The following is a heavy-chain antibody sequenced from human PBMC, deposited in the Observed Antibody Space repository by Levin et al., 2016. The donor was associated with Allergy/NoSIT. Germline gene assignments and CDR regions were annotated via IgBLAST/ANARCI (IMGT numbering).Heavy chain of an antibody. V-gene: IGHV3-30*18. CDR2: ISYDGSNK. CDR3: AKDFAYSSGWLYYFDY. J-gene: IGHJ4*02. D-gene: IGHD6-19*01. Sequence: VRQAPGKGLEWVAVISYDGSNKYYADSVKGRFTISRDNSKNTLYLQMNSLRAEDTAVYYCAKDFAYSSGWLYYFDYWGQGTLVTVSS.